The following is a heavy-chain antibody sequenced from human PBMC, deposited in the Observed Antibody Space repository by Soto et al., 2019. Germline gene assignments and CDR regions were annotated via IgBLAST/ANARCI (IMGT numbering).Heavy chain of an antibody. J-gene: IGHJ4*02. CDR3: ARVDTLTAAVDY. D-gene: IGHD6-13*01. CDR2: LYSDDTT. V-gene: IGHV3-66*01. Sequence: EVQLVESGGGLVQPGGSLRLSCAASGFTVSGMYMTWVRQAPGKGLEWVSLLYSDDTTYYADSVKGRFTISRGYSENTLFLQMSSLRAEDTAVYYCARVDTLTAAVDYWGQGTLVTLSS. CDR1: GFTVSGMY.